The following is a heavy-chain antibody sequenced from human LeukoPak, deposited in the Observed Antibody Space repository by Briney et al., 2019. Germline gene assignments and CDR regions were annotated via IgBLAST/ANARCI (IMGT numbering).Heavy chain of an antibody. D-gene: IGHD2-15*01. CDR3: AREGGGGNWFDP. J-gene: IGHJ5*02. V-gene: IGHV1-2*02. CDR1: GYTFIDYY. CDR2: INPNSGDT. Sequence: ASVTVSFKTSGYTFIDYYIHWIRQAPGQGLEWVGWINPNSGDTDYAQKLQGRVTMTTDTSTSTAYMELRSLRSDDTAVYYCAREGGGGNWFDPWGQGTLVTVSS.